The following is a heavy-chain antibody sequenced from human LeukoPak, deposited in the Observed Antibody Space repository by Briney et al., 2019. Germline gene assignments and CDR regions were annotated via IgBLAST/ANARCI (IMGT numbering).Heavy chain of an antibody. V-gene: IGHV1-18*01. CDR3: ARDLRAFPEPYYFDY. J-gene: IGHJ4*02. CDR1: GYTFTSYG. CDR2: ISAYNGNT. D-gene: IGHD3-3*02. Sequence: GASVKVSCKASGYTFTSYGISWVRQAPGQGLEWMGWISAYNGNTNYAQKLQGRVTMTTDISTSTAYMELRSLRSDDTAVYYCARDLRAFPEPYYFDYWGQGTLVTVSS.